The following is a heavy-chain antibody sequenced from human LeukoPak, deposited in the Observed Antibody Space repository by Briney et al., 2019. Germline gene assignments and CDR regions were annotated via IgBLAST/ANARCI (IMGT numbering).Heavy chain of an antibody. J-gene: IGHJ4*02. V-gene: IGHV3-23*01. Sequence: GGSLRLSCAASGFTFSSYAMSWVRQAPGQGLEWVSAISGSGGSTYYADSVKGRFTISRDNSKNTLYLQMNSLRAEDTAVYYCAKPTGIAVAGSFDYWGQGTLVTVSS. CDR2: ISGSGGST. CDR3: AKPTGIAVAGSFDY. D-gene: IGHD6-19*01. CDR1: GFTFSSYA.